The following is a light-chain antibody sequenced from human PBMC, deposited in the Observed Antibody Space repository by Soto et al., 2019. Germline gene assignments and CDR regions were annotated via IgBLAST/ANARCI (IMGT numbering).Light chain of an antibody. V-gene: IGKV2-28*01. Sequence: DIVMTQSPLSLPVTPGQPASISCRSSQSLMHSNGYNYLDWYLQKPGQSPQLLIYLGSNRASGVPDRVSGSGSGAAFTLKISRVEAEDVGVYYCMQALQTAYTFGQRTKLEIK. CDR1: QSLMHSNGYNY. CDR3: MQALQTAYT. J-gene: IGKJ2*01. CDR2: LGS.